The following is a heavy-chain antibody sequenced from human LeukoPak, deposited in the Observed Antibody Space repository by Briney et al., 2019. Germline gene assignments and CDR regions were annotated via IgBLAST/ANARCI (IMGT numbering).Heavy chain of an antibody. CDR1: GGSISSYY. V-gene: IGHV4-59*08. CDR2: IYYSGST. CDR3: ARTRVNTDWFDP. Sequence: PSETLSLTCTVSGGSISSYYWSWIRQTPGKGLEWIGYIYYSGSTNYNPSLKSRVTISVDTSKTQFSPKLSSVTAADTAVYYCARTRVNTDWFDPWGQGTLVTVSS. J-gene: IGHJ5*02. D-gene: IGHD3-16*02.